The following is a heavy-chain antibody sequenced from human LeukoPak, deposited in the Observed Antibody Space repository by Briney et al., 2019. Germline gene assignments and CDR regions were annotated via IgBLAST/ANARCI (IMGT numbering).Heavy chain of an antibody. CDR3: AKDFYSSSPSYFYAMDV. CDR2: ISWNSGTI. J-gene: IGHJ6*02. Sequence: PGGSLRLSCSASGFTFDDYAMHWVRHAPGKGLEWVSGISWNSGTIAYADSVKGRFTISRDNAKNSLYLQMNSLRPEDTALYYCAKDFYSSSPSYFYAMDVWAKGPRSPSR. D-gene: IGHD6-13*01. V-gene: IGHV3-9*01. CDR1: GFTFDDYA.